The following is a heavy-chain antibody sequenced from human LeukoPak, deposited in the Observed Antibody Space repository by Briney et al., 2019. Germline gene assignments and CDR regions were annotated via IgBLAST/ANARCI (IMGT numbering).Heavy chain of an antibody. J-gene: IGHJ4*02. CDR3: VVGGSPGY. V-gene: IGHV3-74*01. CDR2: ISTDGYTT. D-gene: IGHD2-15*01. CDR1: GSTFSSYA. Sequence: PGGSLRLSCAASGSTFSSYAMSWVRQAPGKGLVWVSRISTDGYTTDYADFVQGRFTASRDNTKNTWSLEMNSLRAEDTAVYYCVVGGSPGYWGQGTLVTVSS.